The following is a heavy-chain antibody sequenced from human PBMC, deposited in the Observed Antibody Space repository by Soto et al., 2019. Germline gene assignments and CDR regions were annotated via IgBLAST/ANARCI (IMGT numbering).Heavy chain of an antibody. D-gene: IGHD6-6*01. Sequence: EVQLVESGGGLIQPGGSLRLSCAASGFTVSSNYMSWVRQAPGKGLEWVSVIYSGGSTYYADSVKGRFTISRDNSKNTLYLQMNSLRAEDTAVYYCARDVEYSSSSGLYYYYGMDVWGQGTTVTVSS. J-gene: IGHJ6*02. CDR2: IYSGGST. V-gene: IGHV3-53*01. CDR3: ARDVEYSSSSGLYYYYGMDV. CDR1: GFTVSSNY.